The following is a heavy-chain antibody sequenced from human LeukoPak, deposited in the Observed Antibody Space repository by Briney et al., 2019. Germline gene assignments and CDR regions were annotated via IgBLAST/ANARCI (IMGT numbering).Heavy chain of an antibody. Sequence: PSETLSLTCTVSGGSISTYYWSWIRQPPRKGMERIGYIYYSGSTKYNPSLKSRVTISVDTSRDQFSLRLSSVTPADTAVYYCARSVGATGTYNWFDPWGQGTLVTVSS. J-gene: IGHJ5*02. V-gene: IGHV4-59*01. D-gene: IGHD1-26*01. CDR1: GGSISTYY. CDR3: ARSVGATGTYNWFDP. CDR2: IYYSGST.